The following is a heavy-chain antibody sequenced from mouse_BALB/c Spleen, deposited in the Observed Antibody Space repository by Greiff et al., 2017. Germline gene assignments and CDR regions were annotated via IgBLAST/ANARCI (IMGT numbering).Heavy chain of an antibody. CDR1: GFSLTSYG. D-gene: IGHD2-1*01. V-gene: IGHV2-9*02. CDR2: IWAGGST. Sequence: VKLVESGPGLVAPSQSLSITCTVSGFSLTSYGVHWVRQPPGKGLEWLGVIWAGGSTNYNSALMSRLSISKDNSKSQVFLKMNSLQTDDTAMYYCARGRGNPHYYAMDYWGQGTSVTVSS. CDR3: ARGRGNPHYYAMDY. J-gene: IGHJ4*01.